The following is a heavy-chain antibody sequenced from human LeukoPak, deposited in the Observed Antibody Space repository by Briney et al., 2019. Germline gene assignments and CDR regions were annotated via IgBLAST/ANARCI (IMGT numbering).Heavy chain of an antibody. Sequence: PGGSLRLSCAASGFTFSSYAMHWVRQAPGKGLEWVAVISYDGSNKYYADSVKGRFTISRDNSKNTLHLQMNSLRAEDTAVYYCAKIAVLRPRGAFDIWGQGTMVTVSS. CDR1: GFTFSSYA. CDR3: AKIAVLRPRGAFDI. J-gene: IGHJ3*02. CDR2: ISYDGSNK. V-gene: IGHV3-30-3*02. D-gene: IGHD3-3*01.